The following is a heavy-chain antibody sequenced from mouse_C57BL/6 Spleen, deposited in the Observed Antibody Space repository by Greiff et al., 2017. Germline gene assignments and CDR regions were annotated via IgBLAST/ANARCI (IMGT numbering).Heavy chain of an antibody. CDR2: INPSTGGT. CDR1: GYSFTGYY. J-gene: IGHJ1*03. V-gene: IGHV1-42*01. CDR3: ARNDGSSYGWYFDV. D-gene: IGHD1-1*01. Sequence: VQLQQSGPELVKPGASVKISCKASGYSFTGYYMNWVKQSPEKSLEWIGEINPSTGGTTYNQKFKAKATLTVDKSSSTAYMQLKSLTSEDSAVYYCARNDGSSYGWYFDVWGTGTTVTVSS.